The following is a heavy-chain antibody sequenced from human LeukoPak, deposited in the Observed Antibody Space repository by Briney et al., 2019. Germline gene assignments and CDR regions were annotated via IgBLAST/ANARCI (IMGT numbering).Heavy chain of an antibody. V-gene: IGHV3-23*01. CDR2: IIPSGGIT. D-gene: IGHD2-21*01. J-gene: IGHJ4*02. Sequence: VGTLRLSCAASGFIFSSHGMNWVRQAPGKGLEWVSGIIPSGGITYYADSVKGRFTISRDNSKNTLSLQLNTLRPEDTALYYCAKDRDDCIDYWGPGTLVTVSS. CDR3: AKDRDDCIDY. CDR1: GFIFSSHG.